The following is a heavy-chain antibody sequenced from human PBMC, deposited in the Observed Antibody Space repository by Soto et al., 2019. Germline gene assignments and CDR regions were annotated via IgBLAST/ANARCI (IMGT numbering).Heavy chain of an antibody. Sequence: PGQSRKISCKGSGYSFTSYWIGWVRQMPGKGLEWMGIIYPGDSDTRYSPSFQGQVTISADKSISTAYLQWSSLKASDTAMYYCARQEGYNWYSEGSHYYYQDFWGKGTTVTGSS. CDR1: GYSFTSYW. CDR2: IYPGDSDT. V-gene: IGHV5-51*01. D-gene: IGHD1-7*01. J-gene: IGHJ6*03. CDR3: ARQEGYNWYSEGSHYYYQDF.